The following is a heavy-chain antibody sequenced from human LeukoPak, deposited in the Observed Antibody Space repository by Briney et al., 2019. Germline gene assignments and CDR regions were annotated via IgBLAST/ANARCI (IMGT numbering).Heavy chain of an antibody. CDR3: ARDSGTTGEVKFDP. Sequence: PSETLSLTCAVYGGSFSGHYWSWIRQPPGKGLEWIGEINHSGSTNYNPSLKSRVTISLDTSKNQFSLKLSSVTAADTAVYYCARDSGTTGEVKFDPWGQGTLVTVSP. J-gene: IGHJ5*02. CDR1: GGSFSGHY. D-gene: IGHD3-10*01. CDR2: INHSGST. V-gene: IGHV4-34*01.